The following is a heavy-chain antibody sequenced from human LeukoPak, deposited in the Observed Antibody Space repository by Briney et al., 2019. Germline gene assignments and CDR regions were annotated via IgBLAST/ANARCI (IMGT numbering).Heavy chain of an antibody. CDR3: ARGASGSYSNIDY. CDR2: IYSRGNT. CDR1: GFTFSSYW. Sequence: PGGSLRLSCAASGFTFSSYWMSWVRQAPGKGLEWVSIIYSRGNTFYADSVKGRFTISRDTSKNTLDLQMNSLRGEDTAVYYCARGASGSYSNIDYWGQGTLVTVSS. J-gene: IGHJ4*02. V-gene: IGHV3-53*01. D-gene: IGHD1-26*01.